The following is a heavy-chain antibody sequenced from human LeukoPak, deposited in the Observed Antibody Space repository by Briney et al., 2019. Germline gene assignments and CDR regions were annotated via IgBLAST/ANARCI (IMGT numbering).Heavy chain of an antibody. CDR1: RFTVSSNY. J-gene: IGHJ4*02. CDR3: ARDSITLSGTDF. CDR2: IYSSGST. V-gene: IGHV3-66*01. D-gene: IGHD6-19*01. Sequence: GGSLRLSCAASRFTVSSNYMTWVRQAPGKGLEWVSVIYSSGSTYYADAVKGRFTISTDNSKNTLYLQMNSLRAEDTAVYYCARDSITLSGTDFWGQGTLVTVSS.